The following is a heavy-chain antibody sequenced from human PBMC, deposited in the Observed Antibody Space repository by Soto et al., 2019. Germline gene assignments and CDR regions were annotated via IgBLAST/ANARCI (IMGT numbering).Heavy chain of an antibody. CDR3: VTGDHLVR. CDR2: INPKTGDT. CDR1: GYTFTGYY. D-gene: IGHD6-6*01. V-gene: IGHV1-2*02. J-gene: IGHJ4*02. Sequence: ASVKVSCKTSGYTFTGYYLNWVRQAPGRALEWVGWINPKTGDTNNAQKFKGRVTMTTDTSISTGYMELSGLKSDDTAVYYCVTGDHLVRWGQGTRVTVSS.